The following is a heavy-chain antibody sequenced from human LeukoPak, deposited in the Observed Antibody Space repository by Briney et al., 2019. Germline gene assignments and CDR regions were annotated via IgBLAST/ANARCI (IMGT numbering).Heavy chain of an antibody. CDR1: GYTFTSYG. D-gene: IGHD3-10*01. CDR2: ISAYNGNT. V-gene: IGHV1-18*01. J-gene: IGHJ4*02. Sequence: GASVKVSCKASGYTFTSYGISWVRQAPGQGLEWMGWISAYNGNTNYAQKLQGRVTMTTDTSTSTAYMELSSLRSEDTAVYYCARGARLLWFGELSVWGQGTLVTVSS. CDR3: ARGARLLWFGELSV.